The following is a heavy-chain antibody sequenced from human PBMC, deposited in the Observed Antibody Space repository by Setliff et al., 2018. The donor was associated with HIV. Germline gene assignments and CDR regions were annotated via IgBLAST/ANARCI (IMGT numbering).Heavy chain of an antibody. CDR1: GYSISRGYF. Sequence: SETLSLTCAVSGYSISRGYFWGWIRQPPGKGLEWIGSIYHSGSTYYNPSLKSRVTISVDTSKNQFSLKLSSVTAADTAVYYCARDHPTSRAYSNGADYWGQGTLVTVSS. D-gene: IGHD5-18*01. CDR2: IYHSGST. J-gene: IGHJ4*02. CDR3: ARDHPTSRAYSNGADY. V-gene: IGHV4-38-2*02.